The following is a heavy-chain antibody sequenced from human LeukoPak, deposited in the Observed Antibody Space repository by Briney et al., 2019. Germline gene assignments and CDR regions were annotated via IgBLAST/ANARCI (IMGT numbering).Heavy chain of an antibody. V-gene: IGHV4-38-2*01. Sequence: TGGSLRLSCAASGFTFSTYGMNWVRQAPGRGLEWIGSIYYSGSTYYNPSLKSRVTISVDTSKNQFSLKLSSVTAADTAVYYCARGVMITFGGVIVIEWGQGTLVTVSS. CDR3: ARGVMITFGGVIVIE. J-gene: IGHJ4*02. D-gene: IGHD3-16*02. CDR2: IYYSGST. CDR1: GFTFSTYG.